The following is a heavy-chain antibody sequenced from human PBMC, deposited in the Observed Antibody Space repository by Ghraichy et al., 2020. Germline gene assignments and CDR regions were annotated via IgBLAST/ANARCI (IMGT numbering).Heavy chain of an antibody. V-gene: IGHV3-48*03. CDR2: ISSSGSTI. Sequence: GGSLRLSCAASGFTFSSYEMNWVRQAPGKGLEWVSYISSSGSTIYYADSVKGRFTISRDNAKNSLYLQMNSLRAEDTAVYYCARGLRGSYGIDYWGQGTLVTVSS. CDR3: ARGLRGSYGIDY. J-gene: IGHJ4*02. D-gene: IGHD1-26*01. CDR1: GFTFSSYE.